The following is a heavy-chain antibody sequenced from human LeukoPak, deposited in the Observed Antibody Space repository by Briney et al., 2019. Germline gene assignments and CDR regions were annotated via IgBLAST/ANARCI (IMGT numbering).Heavy chain of an antibody. CDR2: IYYSGST. J-gene: IGHJ4*02. Sequence: SETLSLTCTVSGGSISSYYWSWIRQPPGKGLEWIGYIYYSGSTNYNPSLKSRVTISVDTSKNQFSLKLSSVTAADTAVYYCARGLGGYYDNSGYFFDYWGQGTLVTVSS. D-gene: IGHD3-22*01. CDR3: ARGLGGYYDNSGYFFDY. CDR1: GGSISSYY. V-gene: IGHV4-59*01.